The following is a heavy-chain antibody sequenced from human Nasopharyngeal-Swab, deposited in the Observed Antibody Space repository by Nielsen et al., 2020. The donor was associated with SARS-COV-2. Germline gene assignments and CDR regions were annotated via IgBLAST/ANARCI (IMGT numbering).Heavy chain of an antibody. CDR2: INSDGSNT. CDR1: GFTFSAYW. CDR3: ARDPPDY. V-gene: IGHV3-74*01. Sequence: GESLKISCTASGFTFSAYWMYWVRQAPGKGLVWVSRINSDGSNTAYADSVKGRFSISRDNAKNTVYLQMNSLRVEDTAVYYCARDPPDYWGQGTLVTVSS. J-gene: IGHJ4*02.